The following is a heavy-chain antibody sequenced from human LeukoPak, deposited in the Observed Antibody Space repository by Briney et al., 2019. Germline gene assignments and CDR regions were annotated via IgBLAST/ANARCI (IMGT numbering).Heavy chain of an antibody. CDR2: INHSGST. CDR3: ASGFYCVRGSCFPRWFDL. Sequence: PSETLSLTCAVYGGSFSGYYWSWIRQPPGKGLEWIGEINHSGSTNYNPSLKSRVTISVDTSKNQFSLKLSSVTAADTAVYYCASGFYCVRGSCFPRWFDLWGQGTLVSVSS. D-gene: IGHD3-10*01. J-gene: IGHJ5*02. V-gene: IGHV4-34*01. CDR1: GGSFSGYY.